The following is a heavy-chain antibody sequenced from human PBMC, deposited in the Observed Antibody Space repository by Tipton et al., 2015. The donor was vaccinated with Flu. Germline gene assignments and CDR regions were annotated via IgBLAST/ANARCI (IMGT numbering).Heavy chain of an antibody. D-gene: IGHD3-3*01. Sequence: TLSLTCTVSGGSINSSSYYWGWIRQPPGKGLEWIGSLHYRGSTYYNPPLKTRVTISGDTSKNQFFLRVDSVTAADTAVYFCARELHTGFYDLWDLCGQGKLVVVSS. CDR2: LHYRGST. CDR1: GGSINSSSYY. CDR3: ARELHTGFYDLWDL. J-gene: IGHJ5*02. V-gene: IGHV4-39*07.